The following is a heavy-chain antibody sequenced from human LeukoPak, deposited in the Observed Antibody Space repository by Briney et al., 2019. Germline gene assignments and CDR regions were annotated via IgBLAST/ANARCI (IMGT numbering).Heavy chain of an antibody. J-gene: IGHJ6*03. Sequence: ASVKVSCKASGYTFTSYGISWVRQAPGQGLEWMGWISAYNGNTNYAQKLQGRVTMTTDTSTSTAYMELRGLRSDDTAVYYCARDTVVVPAAIPLPYYYYMDVWGKGTTVTVSS. V-gene: IGHV1-18*01. D-gene: IGHD2-2*02. CDR3: ARDTVVVPAAIPLPYYYYMDV. CDR1: GYTFTSYG. CDR2: ISAYNGNT.